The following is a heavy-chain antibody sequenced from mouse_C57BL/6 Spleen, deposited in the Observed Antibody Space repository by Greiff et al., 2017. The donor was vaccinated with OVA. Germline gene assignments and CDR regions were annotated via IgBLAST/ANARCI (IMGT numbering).Heavy chain of an antibody. V-gene: IGHV7-3*01. CDR1: GFTFTDYY. CDR2: IRNKANGYTT. D-gene: IGHD2-2*01. CDR3: ARDKEYGYDEGATFAY. Sequence: EVKLVESGGGLVQPGGSLSPSCAASGFTFTDYYMSWVRQPPGKALEWLGFIRNKANGYTTEYSASVKGRFTISRDNSQSILYLQMNALSAEESATYYDARDKEYGYDEGATFAYWGQGTLVTVSA. J-gene: IGHJ3*01.